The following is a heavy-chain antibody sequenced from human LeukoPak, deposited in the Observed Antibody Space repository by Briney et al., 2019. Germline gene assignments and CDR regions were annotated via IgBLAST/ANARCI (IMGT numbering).Heavy chain of an antibody. D-gene: IGHD6-19*01. V-gene: IGHV3-20*04. CDR3: ARARIAVAGNDAFDI. CDR1: GITFSSYS. J-gene: IGHJ3*02. Sequence: GGSLRLSCAASGITFSSYSMSWVRQAPGKGLEWVSGINWNGGSTGYADSVKGRFTISRDNAKNSLYLQMNSLRAEDTALYYCARARIAVAGNDAFDIWGQGTMVTVSS. CDR2: INWNGGST.